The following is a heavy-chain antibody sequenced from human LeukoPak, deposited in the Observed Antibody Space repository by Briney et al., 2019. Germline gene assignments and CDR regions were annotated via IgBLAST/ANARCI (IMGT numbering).Heavy chain of an antibody. CDR3: AKGTDSSGRPRGGFDY. D-gene: IGHD3-22*01. CDR1: GFTFNTYA. CDR2: ISGSGNSP. V-gene: IGHV3-23*01. Sequence: TGGSLRLSCAASGFTFNTYAMSWVRQAPGKGLEWVSAISGSGNSPYYAAYVKGRFSISRDNYKKILYVKMNRLRAEDTALYYCAKGTDSSGRPRGGFDYWGQGTLVSVSS. J-gene: IGHJ4*02.